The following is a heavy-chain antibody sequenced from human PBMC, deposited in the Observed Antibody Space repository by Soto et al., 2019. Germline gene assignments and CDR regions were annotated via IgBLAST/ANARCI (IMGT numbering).Heavy chain of an antibody. CDR2: IYSSGTT. CDR3: ARFHPFGGIDSPNAFDI. CDR1: GGSISNYY. D-gene: IGHD1-26*01. J-gene: IGHJ3*02. Sequence: QVQLQEPGPGLVKPSETLSLTCTVSGGSISNYYWNWIRQPAGKGLEWIGRIYSSGTTIYNPTLESRVTMSLDTSLNLFSMKLSSVTAADTSVSFCARFHPFGGIDSPNAFDIWGQGPMVPVSS. V-gene: IGHV4-4*07.